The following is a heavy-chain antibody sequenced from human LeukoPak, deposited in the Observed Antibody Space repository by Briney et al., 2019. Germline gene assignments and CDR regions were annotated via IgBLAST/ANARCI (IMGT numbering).Heavy chain of an antibody. CDR1: GFTFSSYA. J-gene: IGHJ4*02. Sequence: GGSLRLSCAASGFTFSSYAMHWVRQAPGKGLEWVAVISYDGSNKYYADSVKGRFTISRDNSKNTLFLQMNSLRAEDTAVYYCAPLAVAGAYWGQGTLVTVSS. D-gene: IGHD6-19*01. CDR2: ISYDGSNK. V-gene: IGHV3-30-3*01. CDR3: APLAVAGAY.